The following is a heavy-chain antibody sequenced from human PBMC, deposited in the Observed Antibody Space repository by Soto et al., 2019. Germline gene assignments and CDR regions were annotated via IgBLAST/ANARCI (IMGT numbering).Heavy chain of an antibody. CDR3: ARSDSRKAPTTNFDY. CDR2: ISAYNGNT. Sequence: QVQLVQSGAEVKKPGASVKVSCKASGYTFTSYGISWVRQAPGQGLEWMGWISAYNGNTNYAQKLQGRVTMTTDTSXXTAYMELRSLRSDDTAVYYCARSDSRKAPTTNFDYWGQGTLVTVSS. V-gene: IGHV1-18*01. J-gene: IGHJ4*02. D-gene: IGHD6-13*01. CDR1: GYTFTSYG.